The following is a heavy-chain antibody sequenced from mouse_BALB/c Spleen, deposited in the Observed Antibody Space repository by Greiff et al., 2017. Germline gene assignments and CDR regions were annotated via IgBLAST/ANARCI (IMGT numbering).Heavy chain of an antibody. CDR2: IYPGSGST. J-gene: IGHJ3*01. D-gene: IGHD1-1*01. CDR3: ARFGSSPWFAY. Sequence: QVQLQQSGPELVKPGASVKMSCKASGYTFTDYVISWVKQRTGQGLEWIGEIYPGSGSTYYNEKFKGKATLTADKSSNTAYMQLSSLTSEDSAVYFCARFGSSPWFAYWGQGTLVTVSA. CDR1: GYTFTDYV. V-gene: IGHV1-81*01.